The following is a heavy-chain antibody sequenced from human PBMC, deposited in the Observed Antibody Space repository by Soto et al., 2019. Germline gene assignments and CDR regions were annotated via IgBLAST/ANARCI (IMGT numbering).Heavy chain of an antibody. CDR3: AKRPYDILTGQGPYYFDN. J-gene: IGHJ4*02. D-gene: IGHD3-9*01. Sequence: GGSLRLSCAASGFTFSSYAMSWVRQAPGKGLEWVSVISGSGGNTYYADSVKGRFTISRDNSKNTLYLQMNSLRAEDTAVYYCAKRPYDILTGQGPYYFDNWGQGTLV. CDR2: ISGSGGNT. V-gene: IGHV3-23*01. CDR1: GFTFSSYA.